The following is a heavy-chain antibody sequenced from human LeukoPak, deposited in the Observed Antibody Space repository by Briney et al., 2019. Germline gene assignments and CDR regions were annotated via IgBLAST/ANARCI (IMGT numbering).Heavy chain of an antibody. CDR1: GFSVTSSY. V-gene: IGHV3-53*01. Sequence: GGSLRLSCAASGFSVTSSYMSGVRQAPGKGLEWVSVIYSAGPTHYADSVKGRFTISRDKSENTLHLQMNSLRAEDTAIYYCARESVGSHAIDYWGQGTLVTVSS. J-gene: IGHJ4*02. CDR3: ARESVGSHAIDY. CDR2: IYSAGPT. D-gene: IGHD4-23*01.